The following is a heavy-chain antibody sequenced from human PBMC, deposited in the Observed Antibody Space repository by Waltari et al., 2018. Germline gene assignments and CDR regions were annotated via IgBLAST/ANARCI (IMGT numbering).Heavy chain of an antibody. J-gene: IGHJ6*03. CDR2: INHSGST. D-gene: IGHD6-13*01. CDR3: ARGSSWRGYYYYYYYMDV. V-gene: IGHV4-34*01. CDR1: GGSFSGYY. Sequence: QVQLQQWGAGLLKPSETLSLTCAVYGGSFSGYYWSWIRQPPGKGLEWIGEINHSGSTNYNPSLKSRVTISVDTSKNQFSLKLSSVTAADTAVYYCARGSSWRGYYYYYYYMDVWGKGTTVTVSS.